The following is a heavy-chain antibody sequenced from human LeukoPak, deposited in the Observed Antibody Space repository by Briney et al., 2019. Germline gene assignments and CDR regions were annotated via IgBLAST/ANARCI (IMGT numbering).Heavy chain of an antibody. CDR2: INPDGSEK. V-gene: IGHV3-7*01. J-gene: IGHJ5*02. CDR3: ARRGTIAVPVFWFDP. Sequence: GGSLRLSCVASRFTFNKYYMSWVRQAPGKGLQWVANINPDGSEKYYVDSLEGRFTISRDNAKNSVYLQINRLRAEDTAVYYCARRGTIAVPVFWFDPWGQGTLVIVSS. CDR1: RFTFNKYY. D-gene: IGHD6-19*01.